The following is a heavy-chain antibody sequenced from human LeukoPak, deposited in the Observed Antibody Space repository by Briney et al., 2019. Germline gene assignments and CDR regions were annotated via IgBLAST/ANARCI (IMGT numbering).Heavy chain of an antibody. CDR2: ISAYNGNT. Sequence: ASVKVSCKASGYTFTSYGISWVRQAPGQGLEWMGWISAYNGNTNYAQKLQGRVTMTTDTSTSTAYMELRSLGSDDTAVYYCARAYVPYYGSGSYYQRLDYWGQGTLVTVSS. D-gene: IGHD3-10*01. V-gene: IGHV1-18*01. CDR3: ARAYVPYYGSGSYYQRLDY. CDR1: GYTFTSYG. J-gene: IGHJ4*02.